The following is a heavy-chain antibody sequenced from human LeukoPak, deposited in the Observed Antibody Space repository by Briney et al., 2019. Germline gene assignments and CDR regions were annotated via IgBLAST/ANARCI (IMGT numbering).Heavy chain of an antibody. D-gene: IGHD1-26*01. J-gene: IGHJ3*02. V-gene: IGHV4-59*02. Sequence: PSETLSLTCTVSGGSARSYYWSWIRQPPGEGLEWIAYIHNSGSTNYNPSLKSRVTISVDTSKNHFSLKLSSVTAADTAVYYCVRDWEGFNFDIWGQGTMVTVSS. CDR1: GGSARSYY. CDR2: IHNSGST. CDR3: VRDWEGFNFDI.